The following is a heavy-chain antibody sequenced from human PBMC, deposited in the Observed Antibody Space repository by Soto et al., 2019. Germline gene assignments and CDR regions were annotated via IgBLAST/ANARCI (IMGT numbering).Heavy chain of an antibody. J-gene: IGHJ5*02. V-gene: IGHV4-39*01. D-gene: IGHD2-21*02. Sequence: SETLSLTCTVSGGSISSISYFWGWIRQPPGKGLEWIGSIYYSGSTYYNPSLKSRVTVSVDTSKNQFSLKLSSVTAADTAVYYCARHPSDFWFDPWGQGTLVPAPQ. CDR3: ARHPSDFWFDP. CDR1: GGSISSISYF. CDR2: IYYSGST.